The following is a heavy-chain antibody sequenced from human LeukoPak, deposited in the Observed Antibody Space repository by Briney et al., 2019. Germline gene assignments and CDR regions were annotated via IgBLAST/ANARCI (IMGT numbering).Heavy chain of an antibody. J-gene: IGHJ4*02. CDR2: IYYSGST. D-gene: IGHD6-13*01. CDR3: ARRSRRGSSWSRGAYDY. CDR1: GGSISSGGYY. Sequence: PSQTLSLTCTVSGGSISSGGYYWSWIRQHPGKGLEWIGYIYYSGSTYYNPSLKSRVTISVDTSKNQFSLKLSSVTAADTAVYYCARRSRRGSSWSRGAYDYWGQGTLVTVSS. V-gene: IGHV4-31*03.